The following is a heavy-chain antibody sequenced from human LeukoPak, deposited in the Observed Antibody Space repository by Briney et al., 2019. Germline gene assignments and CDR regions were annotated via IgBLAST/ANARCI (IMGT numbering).Heavy chain of an antibody. CDR1: GSTFTSYG. CDR2: ISAYNGNT. V-gene: IGHV1-18*01. CDR3: ASGGLAHFDY. Sequence: VKVSCQASGSTFTSYGISWVRQAPGQGLEWMGWISAYNGNTNYAQKLQGRGTMTTDTTTSTAYMELRSLRSDDTAVYYCASGGLAHFDYWGQGTLVTVSS. D-gene: IGHD2-15*01. J-gene: IGHJ4*02.